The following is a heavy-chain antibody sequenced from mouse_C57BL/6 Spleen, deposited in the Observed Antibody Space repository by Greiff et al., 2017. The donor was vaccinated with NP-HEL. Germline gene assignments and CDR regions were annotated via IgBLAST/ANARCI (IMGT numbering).Heavy chain of an antibody. D-gene: IGHD2-2*01. J-gene: IGHJ3*01. Sequence: DVMLVESGGGLVKPGGSLKLSCAASGFTFSSYTMSWVRQTPEKRLEWVATISGGGGNTYYPDSVKGRFTISRDNAKNTLYLQRSSLRSEDTALYDCAYYGYDGAYWGQGTLVTVSA. CDR1: GFTFSSYT. V-gene: IGHV5-9*01. CDR3: AYYGYDGAY. CDR2: ISGGGGNT.